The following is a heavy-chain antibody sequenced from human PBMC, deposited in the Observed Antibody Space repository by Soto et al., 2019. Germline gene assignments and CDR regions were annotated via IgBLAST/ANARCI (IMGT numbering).Heavy chain of an antibody. D-gene: IGHD6-25*01. Sequence: LRLSCAASGFTLSSYWVHWVRQAPGKGLVWVSRIKNDGNTTNYADSVRGRFTISRDSTKNTVFLQMNNLRADGTAVYYCAGPLAARFNYWGQGSLVTVSS. CDR2: IKNDGNTT. J-gene: IGHJ4*02. CDR1: GFTLSSYW. V-gene: IGHV3-74*01. CDR3: AGPLAARFNY.